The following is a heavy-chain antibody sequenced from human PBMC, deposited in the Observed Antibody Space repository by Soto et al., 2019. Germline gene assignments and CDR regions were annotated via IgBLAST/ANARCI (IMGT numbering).Heavy chain of an antibody. J-gene: IGHJ4*02. Sequence: QVQLQESGPGLVKPSETLSLTCAVSAYSISSAYYWGWIRQPPGKGLEWIGSIYHSGSTYYNPSLKSRVTISVDTSKNQFSLKLSSVTAADTAVYYCATIPMYDSINYWGQGTLVTVSS. D-gene: IGHD2-21*01. V-gene: IGHV4-38-2*01. CDR3: ATIPMYDSINY. CDR1: AYSISSAYY. CDR2: IYHSGST.